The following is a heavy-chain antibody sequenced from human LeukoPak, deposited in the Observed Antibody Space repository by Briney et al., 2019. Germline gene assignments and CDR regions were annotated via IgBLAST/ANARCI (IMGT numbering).Heavy chain of an antibody. V-gene: IGHV4-34*01. CDR1: GGSFSGYY. J-gene: IGHJ4*02. CDR2: INHSGST. CDR3: ARMSTDTAMVCFDY. Sequence: SETLSLTCAVYGGSFSGYYWSWIRQPPGKGLEWIGEINHSGSTNYNPSLKSRVTISVDTSKNQFSLKLSSVTAADTAVYYCARMSTDTAMVCFDYWGQGTLVTVSS. D-gene: IGHD5-18*01.